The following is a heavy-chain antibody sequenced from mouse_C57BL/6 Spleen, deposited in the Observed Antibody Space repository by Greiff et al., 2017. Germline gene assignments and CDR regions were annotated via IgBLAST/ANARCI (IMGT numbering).Heavy chain of an antibody. CDR2: IDPSDSYT. CDR1: GYTFTSYW. V-gene: IGHV1-50*01. Sequence: QVQLQQPGAELVKPGASVKLSCKASGYTFTSYWMQWVKQRPGQGLEWIGEIDPSDSYTNYNQKFKGKATLTVDTSSSTAYMQLSSLTSEDSAVYYCASPWFAYWGQGTLVTVSA. J-gene: IGHJ3*01. CDR3: ASPWFAY.